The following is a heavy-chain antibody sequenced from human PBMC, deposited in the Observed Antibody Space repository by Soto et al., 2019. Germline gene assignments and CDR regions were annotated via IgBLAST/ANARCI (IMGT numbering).Heavy chain of an antibody. V-gene: IGHV3-74*01. CDR2: VNDDGSAT. Sequence: EVQLVESGGGLVQPGGSLRLSCAASGFTFSASWMHWVRQAPGKGLVWVSRVNDDGSATSYADFVKGRFTISSDNAKDTLFLQMNGLRAEDTAVYYCARGIFGSGTANDYWGQGTLVTVSS. CDR1: GFTFSASW. J-gene: IGHJ4*02. CDR3: ARGIFGSGTANDY. D-gene: IGHD3-10*01.